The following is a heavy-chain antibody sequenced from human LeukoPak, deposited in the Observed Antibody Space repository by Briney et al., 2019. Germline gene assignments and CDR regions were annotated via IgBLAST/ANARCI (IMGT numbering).Heavy chain of an antibody. CDR3: ARDHGDYSDGFDI. CDR1: GFTFSSYA. Sequence: GRSLRLSCAASGFTFSSYAMHWVRQAPGKGLEWVAVISYDGSNKYYADSVKGRFTISRDNSKNTLYLQMNSLRAEDTAVYYCARDHGDYSDGFDIWGQGTMVTVSS. CDR2: ISYDGSNK. J-gene: IGHJ3*02. D-gene: IGHD3-10*01. V-gene: IGHV3-30-3*01.